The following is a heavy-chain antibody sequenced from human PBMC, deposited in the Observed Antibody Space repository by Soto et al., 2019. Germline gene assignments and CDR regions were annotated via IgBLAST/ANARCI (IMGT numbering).Heavy chain of an antibody. D-gene: IGHD3-22*01. J-gene: IGHJ5*02. CDR3: ARRLDVGSGYYPFDP. V-gene: IGHV3-74*01. Sequence: GSLRLSCAASGFTFSNYWMHWVREVPGKGLVWVARIQYDGSSTNYADSVKGRFTISRDNAKKTLYLQMNSLRAEDTAIYYCARRLDVGSGYYPFDPWGQGTLVTVSS. CDR1: GFTFSNYW. CDR2: IQYDGSST.